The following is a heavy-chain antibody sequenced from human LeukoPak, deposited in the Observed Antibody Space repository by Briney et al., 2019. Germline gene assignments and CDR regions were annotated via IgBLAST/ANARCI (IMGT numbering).Heavy chain of an antibody. D-gene: IGHD3-10*01. CDR3: ARVDAVVRGVIKFDYFDY. V-gene: IGHV4-30-4*01. CDR2: IYYSGST. Sequence: SQTLSLTCTVSGGSISSGDYYWSWIRQPPGKGLEWIGYIYYSGSTYYNPSLKSRVTISVDTSKNQFSLKLSSVTAADKGVYYCARVDAVVRGVIKFDYFDYWGQGTLVTVSS. CDR1: GGSISSGDYY. J-gene: IGHJ4*02.